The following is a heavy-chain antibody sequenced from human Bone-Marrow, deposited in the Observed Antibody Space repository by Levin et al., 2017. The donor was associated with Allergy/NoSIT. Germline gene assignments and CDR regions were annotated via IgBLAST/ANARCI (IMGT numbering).Heavy chain of an antibody. J-gene: IGHJ6*02. CDR2: IKHSGST. CDR1: GGSLCGFY. CDR3: ARDPIVGVVTRSLDV. V-gene: IGHV4-34*01. Sequence: SQTLSLTCAVYGGSLCGFYWSWIRQPPGKGLGWVGEIKHSGSTNYNPSLTSRVTISVDTSKNQFSLNLSPVTAADTAVYYCARDPIVGVVTRSLDVWGQGTTVTVSS. D-gene: IGHD3-3*01.